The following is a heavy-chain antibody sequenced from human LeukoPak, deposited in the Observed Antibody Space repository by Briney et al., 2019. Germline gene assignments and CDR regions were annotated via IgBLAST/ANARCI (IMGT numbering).Heavy chain of an antibody. Sequence: SETLSLTCAVSGASISSSNYYWGWVRQSPGKGLEWIGNIYSSGNTYYNASLKSRVTMYIDTSKNQFSLKLSSVTAADTAVYYCARSKYSYGPFSYMDVWGKGTTVTVSS. CDR1: GASISSSNYY. CDR2: IYSSGNT. J-gene: IGHJ6*03. CDR3: ARSKYSYGPFSYMDV. D-gene: IGHD5-18*01. V-gene: IGHV4-39*01.